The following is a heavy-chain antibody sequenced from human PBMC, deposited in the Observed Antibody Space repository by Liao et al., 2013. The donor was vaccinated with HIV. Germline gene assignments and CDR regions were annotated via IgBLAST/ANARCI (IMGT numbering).Heavy chain of an antibody. CDR3: ARELMDGRNYFDY. Sequence: QVQLQESGPGLVKPSQTLSLTCSVSGGYISSGSYYWSWIRQPAGKGLEWIGRLYTTGSTNYNPSLKSRLTISVDTSKNQFSLKLSSVTAADTAVYYCARELMDGRNYFDYWGQGTLVTVSS. CDR2: LYTTGST. J-gene: IGHJ4*02. CDR1: GGYISSGSYY. D-gene: IGHD3/OR15-3a*01. V-gene: IGHV4-61*02.